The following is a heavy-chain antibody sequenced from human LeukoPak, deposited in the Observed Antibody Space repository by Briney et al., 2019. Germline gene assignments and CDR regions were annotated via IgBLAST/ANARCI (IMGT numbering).Heavy chain of an antibody. CDR2: ISGSGGST. Sequence: PGGSLRLSCAASGFTFSSYAMSWVRQAPGKGLEWVSAISGSGGSTYYADSVKGRFTISRDNSKNTLYLQMNSLRAEDTAVYYCAKDIAGPAATGYYFDYWSQGTLVTVSS. D-gene: IGHD2-2*01. V-gene: IGHV3-23*01. CDR3: AKDIAGPAATGYYFDY. CDR1: GFTFSSYA. J-gene: IGHJ4*02.